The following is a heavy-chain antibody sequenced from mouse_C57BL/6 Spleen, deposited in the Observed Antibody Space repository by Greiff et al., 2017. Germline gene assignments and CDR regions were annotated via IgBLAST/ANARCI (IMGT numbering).Heavy chain of an antibody. Sequence: QVQLKQSGAELVRPGASVKLSCMASGYTFTDYYINWVKQRPGQGLEWIARIYPGRGNTYYNEKFKGKATLTAEKSSSTAYLQLSSLTSEEAAVYCCARSSMVKTGYAMNCWGQGTSVTVSS. V-gene: IGHV1-76*01. CDR3: ARSSMVKTGYAMNC. J-gene: IGHJ4*01. CDR2: IYPGRGNT. D-gene: IGHD2-2*01. CDR1: GYTFTDYY.